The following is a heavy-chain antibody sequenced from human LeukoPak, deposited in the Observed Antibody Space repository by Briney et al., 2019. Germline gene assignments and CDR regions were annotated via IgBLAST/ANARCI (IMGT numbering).Heavy chain of an antibody. J-gene: IGHJ3*02. CDR3: ARRRSGGSQDDAFDI. CDR2: IKEDGSEK. D-gene: IGHD2-15*01. Sequence: GGSLRLSCAASGFTFSSYGMSWVRQAPGKGLEWVADIKEDGSEKYYVDSVKGRFTISRQNAKSSLFLQMNSLRAEDTAVYYCARRRSGGSQDDAFDIWGQGTMVTVSS. V-gene: IGHV3-7*01. CDR1: GFTFSSYG.